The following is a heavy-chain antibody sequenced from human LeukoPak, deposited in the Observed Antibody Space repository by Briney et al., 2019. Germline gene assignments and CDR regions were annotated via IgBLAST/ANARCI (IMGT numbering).Heavy chain of an antibody. J-gene: IGHJ6*03. Sequence: SETLSLTCTVSGGSIGSSYWSWIRQPAGKGLEWIGRIYTSGTTSYNPSLKSRVSISVDKSKNQLSLKVSSVTAADTAVYYCARLGYSSSSTGYYYYMDVWGKGTTVTVSS. CDR2: IYTSGTT. V-gene: IGHV4-4*07. CDR1: GGSIGSSY. CDR3: ARLGYSSSSTGYYYYMDV. D-gene: IGHD6-6*01.